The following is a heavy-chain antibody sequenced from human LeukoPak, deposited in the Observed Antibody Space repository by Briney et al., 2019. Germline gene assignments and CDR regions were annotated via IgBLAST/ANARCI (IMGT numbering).Heavy chain of an antibody. D-gene: IGHD5-12*01. J-gene: IGHJ4*02. CDR2: ISGSGGST. V-gene: IGHV3-23*01. Sequence: GGSLRLSCAASGFTFSSYAMSWVRQAPGKGLEWVSAISGSGGSTYYAVSVKGRFTISRDNSKNTLYLQMNSLRAEDTAVYYCAKDLDSGYGGNYWGQGTLVTVSS. CDR1: GFTFSSYA. CDR3: AKDLDSGYGGNY.